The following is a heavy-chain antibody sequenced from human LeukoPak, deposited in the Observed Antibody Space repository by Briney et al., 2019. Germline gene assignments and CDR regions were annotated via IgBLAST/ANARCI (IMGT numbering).Heavy chain of an antibody. D-gene: IGHD3-3*01. Sequence: SETLSLTCTISGGSISSGGYYWSWIRQHPGKGLEWIGYIYYSGSTYYNPSLKSRVTISVDTSKNQFSLKLSSVTAADTAVYYCARAGGFFSPFGYWGQGTLVTVSS. CDR2: IYYSGST. J-gene: IGHJ4*02. CDR3: ARAGGFFSPFGY. CDR1: GGSISSGGYY. V-gene: IGHV4-31*03.